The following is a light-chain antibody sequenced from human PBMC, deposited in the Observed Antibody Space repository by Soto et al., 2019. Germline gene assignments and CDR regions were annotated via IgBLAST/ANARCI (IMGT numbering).Light chain of an antibody. J-gene: IGLJ2*01. CDR1: SSNIGAGYD. V-gene: IGLV1-40*01. CDR2: GNS. CDR3: QYYDSSLSGVV. Sequence: QSVLTQPPSVSGAPGQRVTISCTGSSSNIGAGYDVHWYQQRPGTAPKLLIYGNSNRPSGVPDRFSGSKSGTSASLAITGLQAEDEADYYCQYYDSSLSGVVFGGGTKLTVL.